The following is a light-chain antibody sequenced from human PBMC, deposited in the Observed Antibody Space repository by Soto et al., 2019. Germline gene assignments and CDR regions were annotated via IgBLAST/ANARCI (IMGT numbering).Light chain of an antibody. V-gene: IGLV1-47*01. CDR3: AAWDDSLSAFYV. CDR1: SSNIGSNY. J-gene: IGLJ1*01. CDR2: RNN. Sequence: QSVLTQPPSASGTPWQRVTISCSGSSSNIGSNYVYWYQQLPGTAPKLLIYRNNQRPSGVPDRFSGSKSGTSASLAISGLRSEDEADFYCAAWDDSLSAFYVFGTGTQLTVL.